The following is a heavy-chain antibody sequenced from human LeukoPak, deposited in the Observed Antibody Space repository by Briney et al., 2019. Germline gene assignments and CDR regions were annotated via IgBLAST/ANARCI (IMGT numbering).Heavy chain of an antibody. CDR3: ARPSSRTNPFDY. Sequence: SETLSLTCTVSGGSISSHYWSWIRQPPGKGLEWIGYIYYSGTTNYNPSLKSRVTISVDTSKNQFSLKLSSVTAADTAVYYCARPSSRTNPFDYWGQGTLVPVSA. CDR1: GGSISSHY. V-gene: IGHV4-59*08. CDR2: IYYSGTT. J-gene: IGHJ4*02. D-gene: IGHD1/OR15-1a*01.